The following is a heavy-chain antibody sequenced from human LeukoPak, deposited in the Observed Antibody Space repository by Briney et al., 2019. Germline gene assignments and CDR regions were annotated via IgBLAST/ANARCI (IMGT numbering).Heavy chain of an antibody. D-gene: IGHD3-10*01. CDR2: ISAYNGNT. CDR1: GYTFTSYG. Sequence: ASVKVSCKASGYTFTSYGISWVRQAPGQGLEWMGWISAYNGNTNYAQKLQGRVTMTTDTSTSTAYMELRSLRSDDTAVYYCARVGSYGSGSYYYYYYYMDVWGKGTTVTISS. V-gene: IGHV1-18*01. CDR3: ARVGSYGSGSYYYYYYYMDV. J-gene: IGHJ6*03.